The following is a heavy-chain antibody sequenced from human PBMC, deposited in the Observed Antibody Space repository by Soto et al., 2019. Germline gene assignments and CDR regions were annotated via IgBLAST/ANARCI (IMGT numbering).Heavy chain of an antibody. J-gene: IGHJ5*02. CDR2: TSHDGVT. V-gene: IGHV4-4*02. D-gene: IGHD3-22*01. CDR1: SGSIDNVYW. CDR3: ARAYYDTSGYSPDP. Sequence: SETLSLTCAVSSGSIDNVYWWSWVRQSPGKGLEWIGETSHDGVTNYNPSLKSRVIISDDTSKNQFSLRLSSVTAADTAVYYCARAYYDTSGYSPDPWGQGILVTVSS.